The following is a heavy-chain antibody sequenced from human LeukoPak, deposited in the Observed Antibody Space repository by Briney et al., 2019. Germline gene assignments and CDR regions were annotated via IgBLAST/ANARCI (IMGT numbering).Heavy chain of an antibody. Sequence: GGSLRLSCAASGFTFSSYAMHWVRQAPGKGLEWVAVISYDGSNKYYADSVKGRFTISRDNSKNTLYLQMNSLRAEDTAVYYCARARALGYCSGGTCYGVFVYWGQGTLVTVSS. CDR2: ISYDGSNK. CDR1: GFTFSSYA. D-gene: IGHD2-15*01. J-gene: IGHJ4*02. CDR3: ARARALGYCSGGTCYGVFVY. V-gene: IGHV3-30-3*01.